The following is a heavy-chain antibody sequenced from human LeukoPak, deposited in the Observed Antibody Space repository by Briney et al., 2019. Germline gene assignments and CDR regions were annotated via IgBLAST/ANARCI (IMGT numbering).Heavy chain of an antibody. D-gene: IGHD2-2*01. CDR1: GFTFDDYA. CDR2: ISWNSGSI. CDR3: ARGSRSSTSCYDY. J-gene: IGHJ4*02. Sequence: PGRSLRLSCAASGFTFDDYAMHWVRQAPGKGLEWVSGISWNSGSIGYADSVKGRFTISRDNAKNSLYLQMNSLRAEDTAVYYCARGSRSSTSCYDYWGQGTLVTVSS. V-gene: IGHV3-9*01.